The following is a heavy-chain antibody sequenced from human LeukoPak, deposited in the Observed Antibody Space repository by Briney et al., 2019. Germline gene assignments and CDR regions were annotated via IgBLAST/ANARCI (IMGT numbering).Heavy chain of an antibody. CDR1: GFTFSGSA. CDR2: IRSKANNYAT. Sequence: GGSLRLSCVVSGFTFSGSAVHWVRQASGKGLEWVGRIRSKANNYATAYAASVKGRFTISRDDSKNTAYLQMNSLRAEDTAVYYCARAGGSTVSHSDYWGQGTLVTVSS. D-gene: IGHD4-17*01. CDR3: ARAGGSTVSHSDY. J-gene: IGHJ4*02. V-gene: IGHV3-73*01.